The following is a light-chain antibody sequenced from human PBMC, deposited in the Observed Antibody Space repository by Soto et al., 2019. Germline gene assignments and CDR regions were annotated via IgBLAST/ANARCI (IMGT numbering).Light chain of an antibody. V-gene: IGKV1-5*03. CDR3: HQYNNYSPST. CDR2: KAS. Sequence: DVQMTQSPSTLSAYVGGRDTITCGASQNINSWLAWYQQKPGKAPKLLIYKASSLESGVPSRFSGSGSGTEYTLTISSLQPDDFATYYCHQYNNYSPSTFGQGTRLE. CDR1: QNINSW. J-gene: IGKJ5*01.